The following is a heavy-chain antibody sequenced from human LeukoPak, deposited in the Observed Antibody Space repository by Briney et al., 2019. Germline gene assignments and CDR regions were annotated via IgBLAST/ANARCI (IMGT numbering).Heavy chain of an antibody. CDR2: IYPGDSDT. J-gene: IGHJ4*02. D-gene: IGHD1-14*01. CDR3: ALQPNSPALQTDSPGGV. V-gene: IGHV5-51*01. Sequence: GESLKISCKASGYSFTTYWIGWVRLMPGKGLEWMGIIYPGDSDTKYSPSFQGLVTISADKSISTAYLQWSSLMASDTAMYFCALQPNSPALQTDSPGGVWGQGTLVTVSS. CDR1: GYSFTTYW.